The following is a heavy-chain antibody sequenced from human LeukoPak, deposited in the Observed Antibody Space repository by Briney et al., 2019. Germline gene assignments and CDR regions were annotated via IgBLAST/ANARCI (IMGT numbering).Heavy chain of an antibody. J-gene: IGHJ4*02. CDR3: ARYLRDNTYFLDY. V-gene: IGHV4-59*11. CDR1: GGSINSHY. CDR2: VYYDGST. D-gene: IGHD1-1*01. Sequence: SETLSLTCTVSGGSINSHYWSWIRQPPGKALEWMGYVYYDGSTNYNPSVKTRVTMSIDTSRNQFSLKLSSATAADTALYYCARYLRDNTYFLDYWGQGILVTVFS.